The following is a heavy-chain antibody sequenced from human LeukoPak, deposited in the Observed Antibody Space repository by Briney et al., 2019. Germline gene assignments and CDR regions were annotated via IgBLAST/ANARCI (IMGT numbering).Heavy chain of an antibody. V-gene: IGHV4-4*07. CDR2: IYTSGST. CDR1: GGSISSYY. D-gene: IGHD1-26*01. CDR3: ARVSGSYPDYYYMDV. Sequence: SETLSLTCTVSGGSISSYYWSWIRQPAGKGLEWIGRIYTSGSTNYNPSLKSRVTMSVDTSKNQFSLKLSSVTAADTAVYYCARVSGSYPDYYYMDVWGKGTTVTVSS. J-gene: IGHJ6*03.